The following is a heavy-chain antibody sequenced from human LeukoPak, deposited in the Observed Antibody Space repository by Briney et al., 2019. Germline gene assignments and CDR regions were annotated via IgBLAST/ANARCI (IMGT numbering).Heavy chain of an antibody. CDR3: ARVGYKYADF. V-gene: IGHV1-2*02. CDR1: GYTFTAYD. D-gene: IGHD5-18*01. J-gene: IGHJ4*02. Sequence: ASVKVACKASGYTFTAYDIHWMRQYPRQGLEWLGWISPNSGDTNYAQNFQGRVTMTSDSSISTVFMELSRLSSDDTAVYFCARVGYKYADFWGQGSQVTVSS. CDR2: ISPNSGDT.